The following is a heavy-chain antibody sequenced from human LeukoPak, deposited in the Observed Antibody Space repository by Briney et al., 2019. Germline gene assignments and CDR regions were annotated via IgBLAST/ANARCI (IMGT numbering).Heavy chain of an antibody. Sequence: ASVKVSCKTSGYTFTTCAVHWVRQAPGQRLEWMGWIHADSGNTKYSQKLQGRVAIARDTSASTIYMELTSLRIEDAAVYFCTIGLAGDWDAFDIWGLGTMVTVSS. CDR1: GYTFTTCA. D-gene: IGHD6-19*01. CDR2: IHADSGNT. J-gene: IGHJ3*02. CDR3: TIGLAGDWDAFDI. V-gene: IGHV1-3*01.